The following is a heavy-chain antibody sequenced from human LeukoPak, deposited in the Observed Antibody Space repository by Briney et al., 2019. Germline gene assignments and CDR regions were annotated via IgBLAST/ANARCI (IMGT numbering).Heavy chain of an antibody. Sequence: GGSLRLSCAAPGLTFSSYGMHWVGQAPGKGLEWVAVISYDGSNKYYADSVKGRFTISRDNSKNTLYLQMNSLRAEDTAVYYCAKEVGYYFDYWGQGTLVTVSS. CDR1: GLTFSSYG. J-gene: IGHJ4*02. CDR2: ISYDGSNK. CDR3: AKEVGYYFDY. D-gene: IGHD1-26*01. V-gene: IGHV3-30*18.